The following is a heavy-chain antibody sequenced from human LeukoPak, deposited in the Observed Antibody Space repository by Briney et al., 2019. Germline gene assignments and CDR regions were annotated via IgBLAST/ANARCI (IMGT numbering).Heavy chain of an antibody. J-gene: IGHJ4*02. Sequence: ASVKVSCKASGYTFTSYDINWVRQATGRGLEWMGWMNPNSGNTGYAQKFQGRVTMTTDTSISTAYMELRSLTSDDTAVYFCARVGSIAARPVWGYWGQGTLVTVSS. CDR3: ARVGSIAARPVWGY. V-gene: IGHV1-8*02. CDR2: MNPNSGNT. D-gene: IGHD6-6*01. CDR1: GYTFTSYD.